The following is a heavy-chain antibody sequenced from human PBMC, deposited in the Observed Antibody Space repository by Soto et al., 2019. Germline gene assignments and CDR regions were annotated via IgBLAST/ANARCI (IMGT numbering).Heavy chain of an antibody. D-gene: IGHD7-27*01. J-gene: IGHJ5*02. V-gene: IGHV3-74*01. CDR1: GFIFSSYW. CDR2: INSDGSST. Sequence: LRLSCEGSGFIFSSYWMHWVRQAPGKGLAWVSRINSDGSSTSYADSVKGRFTISRDNAKNTLYLQVNSLRAEDTAVYYCARDTGDTWFDPWGQGTLVTVSS. CDR3: ARDTGDTWFDP.